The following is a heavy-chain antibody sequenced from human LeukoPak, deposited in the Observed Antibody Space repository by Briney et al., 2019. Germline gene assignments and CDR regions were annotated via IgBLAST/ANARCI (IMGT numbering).Heavy chain of an antibody. D-gene: IGHD3-9*01. CDR1: GYTFTSYG. CDR2: ISAYNGNT. J-gene: IGHJ4*02. Sequence: ASVKVSCKASGYTFTSYGISWVRQAPGQGLEWMGWISAYNGNTNYAQKLQGRVTMTTDTSTSTAYMELRSLRSDDTAVYYCARDLNHDWLFHFDYWGQGTLVTVSP. V-gene: IGHV1-18*04. CDR3: ARDLNHDWLFHFDY.